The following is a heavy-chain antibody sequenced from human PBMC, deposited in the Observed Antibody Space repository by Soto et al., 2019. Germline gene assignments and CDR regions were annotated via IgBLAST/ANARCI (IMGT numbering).Heavy chain of an antibody. CDR1: GGTFSSYG. D-gene: IGHD3-22*01. CDR3: ARGLSYYVSSSYSHAFYI. Sequence: SVKVSCKASGGTFSSYGVSWVRQTPGQGLEWMARIIPVLGIEHYAQNSQGRVTVTADESTSTAYMELSGLTSEDTAVYYCARGLSYYVSSSYSHAFYIWGQGTLVT. V-gene: IGHV1-69*13. CDR2: IIPVLGIE. J-gene: IGHJ3*02.